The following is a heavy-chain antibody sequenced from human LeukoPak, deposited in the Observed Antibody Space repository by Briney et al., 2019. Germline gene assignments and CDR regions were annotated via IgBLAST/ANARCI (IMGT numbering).Heavy chain of an antibody. CDR2: HYYSGST. CDR3: ARDRKFTSYYYDSSGYWWFDY. CDR1: GGSINSSGYY. J-gene: IGHJ4*02. V-gene: IGHV4-39*07. Sequence: SETLSLTCSVSGGSINSSGYYWGWIRQPPGKGLEWIGSHYYSGSTYYNPSLKSRVTISVDTSKNQFSLKLSSVTAADTAVYYCARDRKFTSYYYDSSGYWWFDYWGQGTLVTVSS. D-gene: IGHD3-22*01.